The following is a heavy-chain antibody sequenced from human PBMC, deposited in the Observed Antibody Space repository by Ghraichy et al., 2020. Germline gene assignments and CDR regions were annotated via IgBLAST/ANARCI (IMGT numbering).Heavy chain of an antibody. CDR1: GFTFSRQA. Sequence: GGSLRLTCAGSGFTFSRQAMSWVRQAPGKGLEWVSAISGTGDNTYYADSVKGRFTISRDNLKNRLYLQMSSLRVEDTAVYYCANSGIDPWGQGTLVTVSS. CDR2: ISGTGDNT. D-gene: IGHD1-26*01. J-gene: IGHJ5*02. V-gene: IGHV3-23*01. CDR3: ANSGIDP.